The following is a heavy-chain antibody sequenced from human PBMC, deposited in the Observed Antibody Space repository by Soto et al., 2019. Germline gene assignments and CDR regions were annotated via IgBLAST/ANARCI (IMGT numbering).Heavy chain of an antibody. CDR2: IRGSGDVT. CDR3: VKGAAPSYYYYMDV. V-gene: IGHV3-23*01. D-gene: IGHD6-25*01. Sequence: EVQLLESGGGLVQPGGSLRLSCFASGFTFDNDAMSCVRQAPGKGLEWVSTIRGSGDVTYSADSVKGRFTVSRDNSKNTLYLQMNSLRAEDTAVYYCVKGAAPSYYYYMDVWGKGTTVTVSS. J-gene: IGHJ6*03. CDR1: GFTFDNDA.